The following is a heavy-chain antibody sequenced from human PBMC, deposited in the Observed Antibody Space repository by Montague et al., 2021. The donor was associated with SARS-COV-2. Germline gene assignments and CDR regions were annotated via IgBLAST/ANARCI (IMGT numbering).Heavy chain of an antibody. Sequence: SETLSLTCAVYGGSFSGYYWSWIRQPPGKGLEWIGEINHSGSTNYNPSLKSRVTISVDTSKNQFSLKLSSVTAADTAVYYCARGYQLRFLEWSSRQFTFDYWGQGTLVTVSS. CDR3: ARGYQLRFLEWSSRQFTFDY. V-gene: IGHV4-34*01. CDR2: INHSGST. CDR1: GGSFSGYY. J-gene: IGHJ4*02. D-gene: IGHD3-3*01.